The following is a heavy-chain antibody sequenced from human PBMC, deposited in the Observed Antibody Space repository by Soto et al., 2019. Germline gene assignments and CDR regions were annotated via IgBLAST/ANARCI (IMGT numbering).Heavy chain of an antibody. CDR3: AHRGYGDYPRDNWFDP. V-gene: IGHV2-5*01. J-gene: IGHJ5*02. D-gene: IGHD4-17*01. CDR2: IYWNEDI. Sequence: SGPTLVNPTQTLTLTCTFSGFSLNTGGAGVGWIRQPPGEALEWLAVIYWNEDIRYSPSLKSRLTITKDTSKNQVVLTMTNMDPVDKGTYYCAHRGYGDYPRDNWFDPWGQGTLVTVSS. CDR1: GFSLNTGGAG.